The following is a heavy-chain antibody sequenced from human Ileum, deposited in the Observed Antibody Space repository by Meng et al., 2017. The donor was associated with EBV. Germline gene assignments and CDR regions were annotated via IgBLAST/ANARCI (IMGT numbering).Heavy chain of an antibody. CDR2: ISGSGGST. CDR1: GDSISSHR. CDR3: AKDFSIQLWLEGSDY. Sequence: QLQESGPGLGKPSGTLSLPCAVSGDSISSHRWWGWVRQAPGKGLEWVSAISGSGGSTYYADSVKGRFTISRDNSKNTLYLQMNSLRAEDTAVYYCAKDFSIQLWLEGSDYWGQGTLVTVSS. D-gene: IGHD5-18*01. V-gene: IGHV3-23*01. J-gene: IGHJ4*02.